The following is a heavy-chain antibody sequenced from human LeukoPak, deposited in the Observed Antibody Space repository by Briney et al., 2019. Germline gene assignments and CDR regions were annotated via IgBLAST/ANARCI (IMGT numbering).Heavy chain of an antibody. Sequence: GGSLRLSCAASGFTFSSYGIHWVRQAPGKGLEWVAFIRYDGSNKYYADSVKGRFTISGDNSKNTLYLQMNSLRAEDTAVYYCAITLHETIDYWGQGTLVTVSS. CDR1: GFTFSSYG. J-gene: IGHJ4*02. CDR3: AITLHETIDY. V-gene: IGHV3-30*02. CDR2: IRYDGSNK. D-gene: IGHD1-14*01.